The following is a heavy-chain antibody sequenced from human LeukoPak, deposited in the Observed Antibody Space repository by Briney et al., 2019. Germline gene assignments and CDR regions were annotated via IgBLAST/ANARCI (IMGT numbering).Heavy chain of an antibody. D-gene: IGHD1-26*01. CDR1: GYTFTDYY. CDR2: VDPEDGET. Sequence: ASVKVSCKVSGYTFTDYYMHWVQQAPGKGLEWMGLVDPEDGETIYAEKFQGRVTITADTSTDTAYMELSSLRSEDTAVYYCARAAYSGDHDYWGQGTLVTVSS. CDR3: ARAAYSGDHDY. V-gene: IGHV1-69-2*01. J-gene: IGHJ4*02.